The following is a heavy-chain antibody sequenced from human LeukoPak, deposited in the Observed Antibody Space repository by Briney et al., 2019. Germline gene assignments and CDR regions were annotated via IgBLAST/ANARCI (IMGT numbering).Heavy chain of an antibody. Sequence: PGGSLRLSCAASGFTFTTYAMTWVRQAPGRGLEWVSTIRGSGGSTYYADSVKGRFTISGDISKNTVYLQMNTLRAEDTAVYYCAGYCSGGNCYSGLVYGGQGTLVAVSS. CDR3: AGYCSGGNCYSGLVY. CDR1: GFTFTTYA. V-gene: IGHV3-23*01. CDR2: IRGSGGST. J-gene: IGHJ4*02. D-gene: IGHD2-15*01.